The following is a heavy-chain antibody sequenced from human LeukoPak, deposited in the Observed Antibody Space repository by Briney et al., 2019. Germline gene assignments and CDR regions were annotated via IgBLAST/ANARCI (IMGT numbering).Heavy chain of an antibody. Sequence: GRSLRLSCAASGFTFSSYGMHWVRQAPGKGLEWVSTFSGRGGSTYYADSVKGRVTISRDNSKNTLYLQMNSLRAEDTAVHYCAKQGRDWLRDYYYYMDVWGKGTTVTISS. CDR3: AKQGRDWLRDYYYYMDV. V-gene: IGHV3-23*01. J-gene: IGHJ6*03. CDR1: GFTFSSYG. CDR2: FSGRGGST. D-gene: IGHD3-9*01.